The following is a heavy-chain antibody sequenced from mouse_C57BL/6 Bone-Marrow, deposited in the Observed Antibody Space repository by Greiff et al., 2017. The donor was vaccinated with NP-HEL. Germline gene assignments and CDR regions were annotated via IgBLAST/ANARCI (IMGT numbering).Heavy chain of an antibody. CDR1: GFNIKDDY. D-gene: IGHD2-1*01. CDR3: TFYYGNLYYCDY. CDR2: IDPENGDT. Sequence: EVHLVESGAELVRPGASVKLSCTASGFNIKDDYMHWVKQRPEQGLEWIGWIDPENGDTEYASKFQGKATITADTSSNTAYLQLSSLTAEDTAVYYCTFYYGNLYYCDYWGKGTTLTVSS. J-gene: IGHJ2*01. V-gene: IGHV14-4*01.